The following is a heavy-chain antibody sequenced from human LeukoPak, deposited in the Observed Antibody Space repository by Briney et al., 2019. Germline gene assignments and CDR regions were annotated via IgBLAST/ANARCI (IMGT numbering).Heavy chain of an antibody. CDR1: GFTFSSYA. Sequence: GGSLRLSCAASGFTFSSYAMSWVRQAPGKGLEWVSAISGSGGSTYYANSVKGRFTISRDKSKNTLYLQMNSLRAEDTAVYYCAKDRDGYDFWSGHYKVDVWGQGTTVTVSS. J-gene: IGHJ6*02. CDR2: ISGSGGST. D-gene: IGHD3-3*01. V-gene: IGHV3-23*01. CDR3: AKDRDGYDFWSGHYKVDV.